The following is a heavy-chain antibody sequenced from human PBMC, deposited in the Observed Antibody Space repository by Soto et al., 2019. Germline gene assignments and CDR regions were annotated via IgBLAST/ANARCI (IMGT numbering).Heavy chain of an antibody. CDR1: GYTFTSYY. D-gene: IGHD6-19*01. CDR3: ARDGKRVIHYSSGWWEGSAFDI. V-gene: IGHV1-46*01. Sequence: ASVKVSCKASGYTFTSYYMHWVRQAPGQGLEWMGIINPSGGSTSYAQKFQGRVTMTRDTSTSTGYMELSSLRSEDTAVYYCARDGKRVIHYSSGWWEGSAFDIWGQGTMVTVSS. J-gene: IGHJ3*02. CDR2: INPSGGST.